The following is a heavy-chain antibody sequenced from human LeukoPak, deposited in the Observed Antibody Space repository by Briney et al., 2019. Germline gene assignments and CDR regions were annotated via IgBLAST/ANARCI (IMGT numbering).Heavy chain of an antibody. D-gene: IGHD3-22*01. CDR2: IYNSGST. V-gene: IGHV4-61*02. J-gene: IGHJ6*03. CDR1: GVSISSGSYY. Sequence: SETLSLTCTVSGVSISSGSYYWRWIRQPAGKGLEWIGRIYNSGSTNYHPSLKSRITISIDTSKSQFSLELRSVTAADTAVYYCARDLHDSSGYYSRYYYYYYMDVWGKGTTVTISS. CDR3: ARDLHDSSGYYSRYYYYYYMDV.